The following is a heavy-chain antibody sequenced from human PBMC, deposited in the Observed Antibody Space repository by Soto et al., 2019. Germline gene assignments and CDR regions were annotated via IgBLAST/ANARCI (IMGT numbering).Heavy chain of an antibody. Sequence: SETLSLTCTFSVVSISSGDYYCSWIRKPPWKGLEWIGYIYYSGSTYYNPSLKSRVTISVDTSKNQFSLKLSSVTAVDTAVYYCARVTVAAAGTFEKDWFEPLGQGTLVHVSS. D-gene: IGHD6-13*01. V-gene: IGHV4-30-4*01. CDR2: IYYSGST. CDR1: VVSISSGDYY. CDR3: ARVTVAAAGTFEKDWFEP. J-gene: IGHJ5*02.